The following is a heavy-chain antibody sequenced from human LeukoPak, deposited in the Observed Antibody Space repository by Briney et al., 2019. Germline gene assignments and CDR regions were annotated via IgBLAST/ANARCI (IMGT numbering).Heavy chain of an antibody. Sequence: GASVKVSCKASGYTFTSFGLSWLRQAPGQGLEWMGWISAYNNISHYAQKVQGRVSMTTDTSTSTAYMELRSLRSEDTAVYYCARDDCVDWGQGTLVTVSS. V-gene: IGHV1-18*01. CDR3: ARDDCVD. CDR1: GYTFTSFG. CDR2: ISAYNNIS. D-gene: IGHD2-21*01. J-gene: IGHJ4*02.